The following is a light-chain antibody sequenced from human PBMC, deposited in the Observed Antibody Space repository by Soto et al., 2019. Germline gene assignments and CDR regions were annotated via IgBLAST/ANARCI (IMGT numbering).Light chain of an antibody. CDR2: DVS. CDR3: TSYTTSSTVV. Sequence: QSALTQPASVSGSPGQSITISCTGTSSDVGGYNFVSWYQQHPGKAPKVMIYDVSDRPSGVSDRFSGSKSGNTASLTISGLQAEVEAHYYCTSYTTSSTVVFGGGTKLTVL. V-gene: IGLV2-14*03. J-gene: IGLJ2*01. CDR1: SSDVGGYNF.